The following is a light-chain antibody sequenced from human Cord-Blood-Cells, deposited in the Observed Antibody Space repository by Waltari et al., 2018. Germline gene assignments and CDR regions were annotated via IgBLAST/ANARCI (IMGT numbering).Light chain of an antibody. CDR3: SSYTSSSTLV. V-gene: IGLV2-14*01. CDR2: DVS. Sequence: QSALTQPPSVSGSPRLSITISCTGTSSYVGGYNYVSWYQQHPGKAPNLMIYDVSKRPSGVSKRFSGSKSGNTASLTISGLQAEDEADYYCSSYTSSSTLVFGGGTKLTVL. CDR1: SSYVGGYNY. J-gene: IGLJ2*01.